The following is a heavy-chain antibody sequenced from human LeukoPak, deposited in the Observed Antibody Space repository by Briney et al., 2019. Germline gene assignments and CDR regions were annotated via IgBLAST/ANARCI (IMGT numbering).Heavy chain of an antibody. CDR2: INHSGST. D-gene: IGHD2-2*02. V-gene: IGHV4-34*01. Sequence: SETLSLTCAVYGGSFSGYYWSWIRQPPGKGLEWIGEINHSGSTNYNPSLKSRVTISVDTSKNQFSLKLSFVTAADTAVYYCAVGGRGYCSSTSCYRAPFSFDPWGQGTLVTVSS. CDR1: GGSFSGYY. CDR3: AVGGRGYCSSTSCYRAPFSFDP. J-gene: IGHJ5*02.